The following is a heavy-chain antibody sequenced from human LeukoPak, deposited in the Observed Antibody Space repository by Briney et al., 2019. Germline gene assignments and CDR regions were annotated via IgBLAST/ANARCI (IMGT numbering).Heavy chain of an antibody. J-gene: IGHJ4*02. D-gene: IGHD3-22*01. CDR1: GFTFSSYS. CDR3: ARDRSYYDSSGYSDY. CDR2: ISSSSSTI. V-gene: IGHV3-48*04. Sequence: GGFLRLSCAASGFTFSSYSMNWVRQAPGKGLEWVSYISSSSSTIYYADSVKGRFTISRDNAKNSLYLQMNSLRAEDTAVYYCARDRSYYDSSGYSDYWGQGTLVTVSS.